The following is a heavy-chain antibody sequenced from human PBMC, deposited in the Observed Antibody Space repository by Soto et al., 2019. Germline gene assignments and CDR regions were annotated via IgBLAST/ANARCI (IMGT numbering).Heavy chain of an antibody. V-gene: IGHV4-34*01. CDR3: ARAKTLLLWFGELLAPKFDY. D-gene: IGHD3-10*01. Sequence: PSETLSLTCAVYGGSFSGYYWSWIRQPPGKGLEWIGEINHSGSTNYNPSLKSRVTISVDTSKNQFSLKLSSVTAADTAVYYCARAKTLLLWFGELLAPKFDYWGQGTLVTVSS. J-gene: IGHJ4*02. CDR1: GGSFSGYY. CDR2: INHSGST.